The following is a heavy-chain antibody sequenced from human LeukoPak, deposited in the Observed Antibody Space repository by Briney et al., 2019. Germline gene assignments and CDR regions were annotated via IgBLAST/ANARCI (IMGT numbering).Heavy chain of an antibody. J-gene: IGHJ4*02. CDR3: VGHSSDWYVY. CDR2: ISAYSGNT. CDR1: GYAFTSYG. Sequence: ASVKVSCKASGYAFTSYGFTWVRQAPGQGLEWMGWISAYSGNTNYAQNFQGRVTMTTDTSTSTVYMELRSLRPDDTAVYYCVGHSSDWYVYWGQGTLVTVSS. D-gene: IGHD6-19*01. V-gene: IGHV1-18*01.